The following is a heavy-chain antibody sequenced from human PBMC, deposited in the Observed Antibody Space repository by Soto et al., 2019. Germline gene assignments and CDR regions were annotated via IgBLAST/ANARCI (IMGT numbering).Heavy chain of an antibody. J-gene: IGHJ6*02. Sequence: PGKGLEWVSLINWDGDKKYYADSVKGRLTISRDNSENSLYLQMNSLRTEDTALYYCARGREAGTWSGMDVWAQGPTVT. CDR3: ARGREAGTWSGMDV. D-gene: IGHD6-13*01. CDR2: INWDGDKK. V-gene: IGHV3-43*01.